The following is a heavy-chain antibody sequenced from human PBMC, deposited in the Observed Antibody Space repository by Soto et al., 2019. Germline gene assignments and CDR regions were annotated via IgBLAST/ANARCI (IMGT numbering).Heavy chain of an antibody. CDR3: ARDVDTDYYYYGMDV. V-gene: IGHV4-39*02. Sequence: SETLSLTCTVSGGSISSSSYYWGWIRQPPGKGLEWIGSIYYSGSTYYNPSLKSRFTISVDTSKNQFSLKLSSVTAADTAVYYCARDVDTDYYYYGMDVWGQGTTVT. J-gene: IGHJ6*02. CDR1: GGSISSSSYY. D-gene: IGHD5-18*01. CDR2: IYYSGST.